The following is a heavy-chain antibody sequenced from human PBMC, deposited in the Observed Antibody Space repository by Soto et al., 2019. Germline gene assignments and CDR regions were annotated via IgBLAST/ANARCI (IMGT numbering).Heavy chain of an antibody. CDR2: ISSSSRYI. V-gene: IGHV3-21*01. CDR3: ARSRRRDHHSGDASDI. J-gene: IGHJ3*02. CDR1: GFAFNTYT. Sequence: GGSLRLSCAASGFAFNTYTMNWVRQAPGKGLEWVSSISSSSRYIYFADSVKGRFPISRDNAKNLLYLQMSSLSDDDTAVYYCARSRRRDHHSGDASDIWGPGPMVTVS.